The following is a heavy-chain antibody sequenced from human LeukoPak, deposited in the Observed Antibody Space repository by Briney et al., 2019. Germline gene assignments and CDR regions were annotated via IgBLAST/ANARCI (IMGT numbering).Heavy chain of an antibody. Sequence: GGSLRLSCAASGFTFSNAWMSWVRQAPGKGLEWVGRIKSKTDGGTTDYAAPVKGRLTVSRDDSKNTLYLQMNRLKTEDTAVYYCTTGITMVRGVIHLIDYWGQGTLVTVSS. D-gene: IGHD3-10*01. CDR3: TTGITMVRGVIHLIDY. V-gene: IGHV3-15*01. J-gene: IGHJ4*02. CDR1: GFTFSNAW. CDR2: IKSKTDGGTT.